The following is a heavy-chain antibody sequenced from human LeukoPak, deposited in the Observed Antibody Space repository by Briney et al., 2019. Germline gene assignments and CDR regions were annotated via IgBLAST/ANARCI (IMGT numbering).Heavy chain of an antibody. D-gene: IGHD3-10*01. CDR3: ARHYGSGSYWDY. V-gene: IGHV4-39*01. Sequence: PSETLSLTCSVSGGSISSSSSYWGWIRQPPGRGLEWTVSIYYRGSTYYNPSRKSRFTISVDTSKNQFSLKLSSVTAADTAVYYCARHYGSGSYWDYWGQGTLVTVSS. CDR1: GGSISSSSSY. CDR2: IYYRGST. J-gene: IGHJ4*02.